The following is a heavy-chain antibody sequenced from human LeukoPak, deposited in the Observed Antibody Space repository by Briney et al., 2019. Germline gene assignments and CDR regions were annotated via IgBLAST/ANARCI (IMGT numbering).Heavy chain of an antibody. CDR2: INGDGSST. Sequence: PGGSLRLPCAASGFTFSSHWMHWVRQAPGKGLVWVSRINGDGSSTSYADSVKGRFTISRDNAKNTLYLQMNSLRAEDTAVYYCARDYGTTGWGYNWFDPWGQGTLVTVSS. CDR1: GFTFSSHW. D-gene: IGHD1-1*01. CDR3: ARDYGTTGWGYNWFDP. V-gene: IGHV3-74*01. J-gene: IGHJ5*02.